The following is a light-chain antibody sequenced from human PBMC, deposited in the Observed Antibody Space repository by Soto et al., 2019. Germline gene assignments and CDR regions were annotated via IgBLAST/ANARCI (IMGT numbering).Light chain of an antibody. V-gene: IGKV3-20*01. Sequence: EVVMTQSPATVSVTPGERATLSCRASESVSRNLAWYQQKPGQAPRPLIYDASNRATGIPARFSGSGSGTDFTLTISRLEPEDFAVYYCHQYGGSPRTFGQGTKVDI. CDR3: HQYGGSPRT. CDR1: ESVSRN. CDR2: DAS. J-gene: IGKJ1*01.